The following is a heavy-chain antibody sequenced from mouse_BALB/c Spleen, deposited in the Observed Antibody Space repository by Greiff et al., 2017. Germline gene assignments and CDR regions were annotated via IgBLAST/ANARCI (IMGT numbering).Heavy chain of an antibody. V-gene: IGHV1-7*01. J-gene: IGHJ3*01. CDR3: ARGLITAWFAY. CDR2: INPSTGYT. Sequence: VKLQESGAELAKPGASVKMSCKASGYTFTSYWMHWVKQRPGQGLEWIGYINPSTGYTEYNQKFKDKATLTADKSSSTAYMQLSSLTSEDSAVYYCARGLITAWFAYWGQGTLVTVSA. CDR1: GYTFTSYW. D-gene: IGHD2-4*01.